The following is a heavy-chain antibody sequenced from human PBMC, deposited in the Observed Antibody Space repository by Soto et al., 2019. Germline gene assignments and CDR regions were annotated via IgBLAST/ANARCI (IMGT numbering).Heavy chain of an antibody. Sequence: PSETLSLTCTVSGGSISSYYWCWTRQPAGKGLEWIGRFYPSGKTNYNPSLQSRLTMSADTSRNQFSLNLTSVTAADTAVYYCERCALDYGMDVWGQGTTVTVSS. CDR2: FYPSGKT. D-gene: IGHD3-16*01. CDR1: GGSISSYY. J-gene: IGHJ6*02. V-gene: IGHV4-4*07. CDR3: ERCALDYGMDV.